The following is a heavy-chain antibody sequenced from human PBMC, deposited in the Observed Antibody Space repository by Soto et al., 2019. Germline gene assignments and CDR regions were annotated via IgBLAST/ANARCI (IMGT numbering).Heavy chain of an antibody. D-gene: IGHD3-3*01. V-gene: IGHV3-30*18. CDR2: ISYDGSNK. CDR1: GFTFSSYG. J-gene: IGHJ4*02. CDR3: AKSDSGDFWSGYQDFDY. Sequence: QVQLVESGGGVVQPGRSLRLSCAASGFTFSSYGMHWVRQAPGNGLEWVAVISYDGSNKYYADSVKGRFTISRDNSKNTMYLQMNSLSAEDTAVYYCAKSDSGDFWSGYQDFDYWGQGTLVTVSS.